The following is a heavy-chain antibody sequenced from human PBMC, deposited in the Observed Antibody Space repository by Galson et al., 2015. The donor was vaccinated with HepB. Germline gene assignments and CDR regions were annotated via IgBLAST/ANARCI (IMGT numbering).Heavy chain of an antibody. CDR2: FYYSGST. J-gene: IGHJ4*02. V-gene: IGHV4-59*01. CDR3: ASGDRDRQSWFDY. Sequence: SETLSLTCTVSGGSISSYYWSWIRQPPGKGLEWIGYFYYSGSTNYNPSLKSRVTISVDTSKNQFSLKLSSVTAADTAVYYCASGDRDRQSWFDYWGQGTLVTVSS. D-gene: IGHD7-27*01. CDR1: GGSISSYY.